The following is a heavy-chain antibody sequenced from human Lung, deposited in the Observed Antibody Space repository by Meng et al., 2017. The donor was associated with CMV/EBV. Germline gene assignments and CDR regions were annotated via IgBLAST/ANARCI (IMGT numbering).Heavy chain of an antibody. D-gene: IGHD6-13*01. J-gene: IGHJ4*02. CDR1: GYTLTNYY. V-gene: IGHV1-46*01. CDR3: ARELGYSSSWYFQYYFDC. Sequence: SVTVPCKPCGYTLTNYYIHWVRQAPGQGLEWMGIINPSDNTTIYAQMFQGRVTMTRDTSTRTVFLELSSLRSDDTALYYCARELGYSSSWYFQYYFDCWGQGTLVTVSS. CDR2: INPSDNTT.